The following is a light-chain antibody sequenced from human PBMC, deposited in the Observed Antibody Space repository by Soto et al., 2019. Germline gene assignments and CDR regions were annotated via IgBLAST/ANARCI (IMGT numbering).Light chain of an antibody. V-gene: IGLV2-11*01. CDR2: DVS. CDR1: SSDVGGYNY. CDR3: CSYAGSSIQV. Sequence: QSALTQPRSVSGSPGQSVTISCTGTSSDVGGYNYVSWYQQHPGKAPKLMIYDVSKRPSGVPDRFSGSKSGNTASLTISGLQAEDEADYYCCSYAGSSIQVFGGGTQLTVL. J-gene: IGLJ3*02.